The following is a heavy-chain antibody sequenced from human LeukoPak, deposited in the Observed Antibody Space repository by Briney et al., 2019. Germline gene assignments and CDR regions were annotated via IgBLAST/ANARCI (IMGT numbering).Heavy chain of an antibody. J-gene: IGHJ4*02. CDR1: GFTFSSYW. CDR2: IKQDGSEK. CDR3: ARVRNQRNYFDY. Sequence: GGSLRLSCAASGFTFSSYWMSWVRQAPGKGLEWVANIKQDGSEKYYVDSVKGRFTISRDNAKNPLYLQMNSLRAGDTAVYYCARVRNQRNYFDYWGQGTLVTVSS. D-gene: IGHD2-2*01. V-gene: IGHV3-7*01.